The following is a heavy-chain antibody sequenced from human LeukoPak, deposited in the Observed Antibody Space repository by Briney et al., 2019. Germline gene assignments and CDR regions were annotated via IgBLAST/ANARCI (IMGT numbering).Heavy chain of an antibody. CDR3: ATDSYGSGSPFDY. CDR1: GYTLTELS. CDR2: FDPEDGET. V-gene: IGHV1-24*01. D-gene: IGHD3-10*01. J-gene: IGHJ4*02. Sequence: ASVKVSCKVSGYTLTELSMHWVRQAPGIGLEWMGGFDPEDGETIYAQKFQGRVTMTEDTSTDTAYMELSSLRSEDTAVYYCATDSYGSGSPFDYWGQGTLVTVSS.